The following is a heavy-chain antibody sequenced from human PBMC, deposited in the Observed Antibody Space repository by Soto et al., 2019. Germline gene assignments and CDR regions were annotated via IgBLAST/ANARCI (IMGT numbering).Heavy chain of an antibody. V-gene: IGHV4-39*01. CDR3: ARHNWGVIRPDDWFDP. J-gene: IGHJ5*02. Sequence: SETLSLTCSVSGGSISSSSYYWGWIRQTPGKGLEWIGTIYYRGTTYYNPSLKSRVTISVDTSKDQFALELTSVTDADTAVYSXARHNWGVIRPDDWFDPWGQGTLVTVSS. CDR1: GGSISSSSYY. D-gene: IGHD7-27*01. CDR2: IYYRGTT.